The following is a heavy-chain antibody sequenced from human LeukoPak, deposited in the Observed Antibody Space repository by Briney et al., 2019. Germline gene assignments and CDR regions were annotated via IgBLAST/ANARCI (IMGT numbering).Heavy chain of an antibody. CDR1: GFTFSSYG. Sequence: PGGSLRLSCAASGFTFSSYGMSWVRQAPGKGLEWVSSIRCDGSNRYYADSVKGRFTISRDNSKNTLYLQMNSLRAEDTAVYYCAKALRITIFGVVPPFDPSGQGNLVTASS. CDR2: IRCDGSNR. J-gene: IGHJ5*02. D-gene: IGHD3-3*01. CDR3: AKALRITIFGVVPPFDP. V-gene: IGHV3-30*02.